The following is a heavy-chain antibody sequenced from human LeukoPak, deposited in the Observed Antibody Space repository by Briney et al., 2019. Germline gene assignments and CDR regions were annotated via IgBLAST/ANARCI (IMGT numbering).Heavy chain of an antibody. CDR2: IIPMFGTV. J-gene: IGHJ4*02. V-gene: IGHV1-69*05. CDR1: GGTFNNYG. D-gene: IGHD5-18*01. Sequence: SVKVSCKASGGTFNNYGFSWVRQAPGQGLEWMGGIIPMFGTVSYAQKFQGRVTVTTDASTSTAYMELSSLRFEDTALYYCARDRSGYSFGSALYDFDYWGQGTLVTVSS. CDR3: ARDRSGYSFGSALYDFDY.